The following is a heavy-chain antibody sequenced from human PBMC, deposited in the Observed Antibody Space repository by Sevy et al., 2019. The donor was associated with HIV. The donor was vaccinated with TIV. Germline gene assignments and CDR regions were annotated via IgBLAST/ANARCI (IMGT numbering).Heavy chain of an antibody. D-gene: IGHD2-8*01. J-gene: IGHJ4*02. CDR2: FSSGCGEI. Sequence: GGSLRLSCAASGFTFSKYSMSWVRQPPGKGLEWVSTFSSGCGEINYADSVKGRFTISRDNSKSSVYLQMNNLRPEDTAVYYCAREGCTKPHDYWGQGTLVTVSS. CDR3: AREGCTKPHDY. V-gene: IGHV3-23*01. CDR1: GFTFSKYS.